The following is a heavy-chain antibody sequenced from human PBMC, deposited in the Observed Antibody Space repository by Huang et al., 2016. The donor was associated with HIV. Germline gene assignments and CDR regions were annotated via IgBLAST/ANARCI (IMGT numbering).Heavy chain of an antibody. CDR3: ARRWDWAAFDI. CDR2: IYGDGST. Sequence: EVQLVESGGGLIQPGGSLRLSCAASGFTVSPKYVTWVRQGPGKGVDVVYSIYGDGSTFYPESVRGRFTISRDKSNNTLYLQMNSLRPEDTAVYYCARRWDWAAFDIWGQGTMVTVFS. V-gene: IGHV3-53*01. D-gene: IGHD1-26*01. CDR1: GFTVSPKY. J-gene: IGHJ3*02.